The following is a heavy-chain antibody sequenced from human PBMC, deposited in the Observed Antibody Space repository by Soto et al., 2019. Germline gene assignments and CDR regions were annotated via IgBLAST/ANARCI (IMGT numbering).Heavy chain of an antibody. D-gene: IGHD3-22*01. CDR2: ISTYNGNT. J-gene: IGHJ6*02. CDR1: GYTFINYG. V-gene: IGHV1-18*01. CDR3: ARWLRNGMHV. Sequence: QVQLVQPGAEVKKPGASVKVSCKASGYTFINYGISWVRQAPGQGLEWMGWISTYNGNTKYAQKVKGRVTMTTDTTTSTAYVELRSLRSDDTAVYYCARWLRNGMHVWGQGTTVAVSS.